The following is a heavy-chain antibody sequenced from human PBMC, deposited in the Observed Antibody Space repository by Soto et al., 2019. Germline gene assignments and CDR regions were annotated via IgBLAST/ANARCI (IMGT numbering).Heavy chain of an antibody. CDR1: GGTFSSYA. CDR2: IIPIFGTA. J-gene: IGHJ6*02. D-gene: IGHD1-26*01. Sequence: SVKVSCKASGGTFSSYAISWVRQAPGQGLEWMGGIIPIFGTANYAQKFQGRVTITADESTSTAYMELSSLRSEDTAVYYCAREGRVLLLATEGGMDVWGQGTTVAV. CDR3: AREGRVLLLATEGGMDV. V-gene: IGHV1-69*13.